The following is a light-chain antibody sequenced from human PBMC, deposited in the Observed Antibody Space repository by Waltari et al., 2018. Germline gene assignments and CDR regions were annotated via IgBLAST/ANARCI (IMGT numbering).Light chain of an antibody. J-gene: IGKJ3*01. CDR3: QQYFITPFS. CDR2: WAS. Sequence: IVMTQSPDSLAVSLGERATIDCKSSQSILLSSNNKNYLAWYQQKPGQPPKLLVYWASTRESGVPDRFSGSGSGTDFTLTISSLQAEDVAVYYCQQYFITPFSFGPGTKVEVK. V-gene: IGKV4-1*01. CDR1: QSILLSSNNKNY.